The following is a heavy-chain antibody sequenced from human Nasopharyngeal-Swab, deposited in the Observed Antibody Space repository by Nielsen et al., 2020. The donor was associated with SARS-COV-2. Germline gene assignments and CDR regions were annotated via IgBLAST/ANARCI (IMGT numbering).Heavy chain of an antibody. Sequence: SVKVSCKASGGTFSSYAVSWVRQAPGQGLEWMGGIIPIFGTANYAQKFQGRVTITADDSPSTAYMELSSLRSEDTAVYYCARRYSVSYYRWFDPWGQGTLVTVSS. V-gene: IGHV1-69*13. CDR1: GGTFSSYA. CDR3: ARRYSVSYYRWFDP. D-gene: IGHD1-26*01. J-gene: IGHJ5*02. CDR2: IIPIFGTA.